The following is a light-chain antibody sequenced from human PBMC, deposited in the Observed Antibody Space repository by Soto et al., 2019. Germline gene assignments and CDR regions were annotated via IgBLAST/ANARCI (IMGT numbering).Light chain of an antibody. CDR2: DAS. Sequence: EMVMTQSPGTLSVSPGERATLSCRASQSVRSKLAWYQQKPGQAPRLLIYDASTMATGIPARFSGSGSGTEFTLTISSLQSEDFAVYYCQQYNNWPPITFGQGTRLEIK. J-gene: IGKJ5*01. V-gene: IGKV3-15*01. CDR3: QQYNNWPPIT. CDR1: QSVRSK.